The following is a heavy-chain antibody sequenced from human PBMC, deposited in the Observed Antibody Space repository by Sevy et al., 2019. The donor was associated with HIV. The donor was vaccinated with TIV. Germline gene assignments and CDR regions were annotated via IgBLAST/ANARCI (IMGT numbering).Heavy chain of an antibody. D-gene: IGHD1-20*01. V-gene: IGHV3-7*03. CDR2: IKQDGSEK. CDR3: ARDLTAPYYYYGMDV. Sequence: GGSLRLSCAASGFTFSSFFMSWVRQAPGKGLEWVGNIKQDGSEKYYVDSVKGRFTISRDNARNSVYLQMNSLRAEDTGVDYCARDLTAPYYYYGMDVWGQGTMVTVSS. CDR1: GFTFSSFF. J-gene: IGHJ6*01.